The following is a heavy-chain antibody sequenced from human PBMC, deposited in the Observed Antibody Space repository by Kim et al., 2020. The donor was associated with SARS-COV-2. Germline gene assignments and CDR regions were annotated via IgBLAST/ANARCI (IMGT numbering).Heavy chain of an antibody. CDR3: AGDVRSCGSVSDY. D-gene: IGHD3-10*01. CDR1: GGSISSSSYY. V-gene: IGHV4-39*07. Sequence: SETLSLTCTVSGGSISSSSYYWAWIRQPPGKGLEWVGSIYYSGSTYYNPSLKSRVTVAVDTSRNQFSLKLTSVTAAATAVYYCAGDVRSCGSVSDYLDQ. J-gene: IGHJ4*02. CDR2: IYYSGST.